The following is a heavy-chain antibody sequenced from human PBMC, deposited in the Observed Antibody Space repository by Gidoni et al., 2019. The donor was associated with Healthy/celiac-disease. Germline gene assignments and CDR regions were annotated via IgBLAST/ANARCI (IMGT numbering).Heavy chain of an antibody. J-gene: IGHJ6*02. V-gene: IGHV4-34*01. CDR1: GGSFSGYY. CDR3: ARAGPYGMDV. Sequence: QVQLQQWGAGLLKPSQTLSLTCAVYGGSFSGYYWSWSRQTPGKGLEWIGEINHSGSTNYNPSLKSRVNIAVDTSKNQFSLKLSSVTAADTAVYYWARAGPYGMDVWGQGTTVTVSS. CDR2: INHSGST.